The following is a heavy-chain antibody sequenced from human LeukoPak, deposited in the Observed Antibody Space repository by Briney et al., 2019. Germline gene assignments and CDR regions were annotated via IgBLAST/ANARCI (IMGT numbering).Heavy chain of an antibody. Sequence: SETLSLTCTVSGGSISSYYWSWIRQPAGKGLEWIGRIYTSGSTNYNPSLKSRVTMPVDTSKNQFSLKLSSVTVADTAVYYCARDHRYYGSGSIQYYYYGMDVWGQGTTVTVYS. CDR1: GGSISSYY. CDR3: ARDHRYYGSGSIQYYYYGMDV. CDR2: IYTSGST. V-gene: IGHV4-4*07. J-gene: IGHJ6*02. D-gene: IGHD3-10*01.